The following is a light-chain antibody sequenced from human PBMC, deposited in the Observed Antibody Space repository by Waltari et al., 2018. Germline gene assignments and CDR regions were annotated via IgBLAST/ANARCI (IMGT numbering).Light chain of an antibody. Sequence: EILMTQSPGPLSVYPGEWATLSCRGSQSVSSYLAWYQQKPGQAPRLLIYEASTRATCIPDRFSGRGSGTEFTLTISSLQPEDFGLYYCQQYNNWPPLTFGVGTKVEIK. J-gene: IGKJ4*01. CDR1: QSVSSY. V-gene: IGKV3-15*01. CDR3: QQYNNWPPLT. CDR2: EAS.